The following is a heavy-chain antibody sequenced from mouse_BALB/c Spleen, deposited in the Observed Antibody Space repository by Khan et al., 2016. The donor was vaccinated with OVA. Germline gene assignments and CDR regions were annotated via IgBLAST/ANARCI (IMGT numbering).Heavy chain of an antibody. V-gene: IGHV1-69*02. Sequence: QVQLQQPGAELVRPGASVKLSCKASGYTFTNYWINWVKQRPGHGLEWIGNIYPSDSYTHYNQNFKGKATLTVDKSSSTAYMQLSSPTSEDSAVDYCTRWDNYFDYWGQGTTLTVSS. D-gene: IGHD4-1*01. J-gene: IGHJ2*01. CDR1: GYTFTNYW. CDR3: TRWDNYFDY. CDR2: IYPSDSYT.